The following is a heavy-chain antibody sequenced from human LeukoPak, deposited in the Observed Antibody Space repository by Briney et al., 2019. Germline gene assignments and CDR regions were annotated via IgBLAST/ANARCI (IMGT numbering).Heavy chain of an antibody. CDR3: AKGEQWLVEGVDY. D-gene: IGHD6-19*01. V-gene: IGHV3-30*18. CDR1: GFTFSSYG. CDR2: ISYDGSNK. Sequence: GGSLRLSCAASGFTFSSYGVHWVRQAPGKGLEWVAVISYDGSNKYYADSVKGRFTISRDNSKNTLYLQMNSLRAEDTAVYYCAKGEQWLVEGVDYWGQGTLVTVSS. J-gene: IGHJ4*02.